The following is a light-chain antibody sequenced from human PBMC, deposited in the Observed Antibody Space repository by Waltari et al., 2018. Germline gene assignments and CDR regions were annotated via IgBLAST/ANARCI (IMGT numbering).Light chain of an antibody. CDR3: MIWYSSTWV. J-gene: IGLJ3*02. V-gene: IGLV5-45*01. CDR1: SGINVGAYT. CDR2: YKSDSDN. Sequence: QAVLTQPASLSASPGASASLTCTLRSGINVGAYTIYWFQQKPGSPPQYLLKYKSDSDNQQGSGVPSRFSGSKDASANAGVLFISGLQSEDEADYHCMIWYSSTWVFGGGTKLTVL.